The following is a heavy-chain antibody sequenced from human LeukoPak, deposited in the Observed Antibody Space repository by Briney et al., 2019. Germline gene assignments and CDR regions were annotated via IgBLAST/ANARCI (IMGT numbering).Heavy chain of an antibody. CDR2: INPNSGSA. Sequence: ASVKVSCKASGYIFTSYHMHWVRQAPGQGLEWMGIINPNSGSASYAQEFQGRVTMTRDTSTSTVYMELSSLRSEDTAVYYCAKGLIDVMGYFDYWGQGTLVTVSS. V-gene: IGHV1-46*01. CDR3: AKGLIDVMGYFDY. J-gene: IGHJ4*02. CDR1: GYIFTSYH. D-gene: IGHD3-16*01.